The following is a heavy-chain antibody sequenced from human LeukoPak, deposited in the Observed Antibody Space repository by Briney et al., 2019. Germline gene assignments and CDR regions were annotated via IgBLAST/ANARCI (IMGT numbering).Heavy chain of an antibody. Sequence: KPSETLSLTCAVSGYSISSGYYWGWIRQPPGKGLEWIGSIYHSGSTYYNPSLKSRVTISVDTSKNQFSLKLTSVTAADTAVYYCAVGLHSGQFAFDIWGQGTMVTVSS. D-gene: IGHD5-24*01. J-gene: IGHJ3*02. CDR2: IYHSGST. V-gene: IGHV4-38-2*01. CDR1: GYSISSGYY. CDR3: AVGLHSGQFAFDI.